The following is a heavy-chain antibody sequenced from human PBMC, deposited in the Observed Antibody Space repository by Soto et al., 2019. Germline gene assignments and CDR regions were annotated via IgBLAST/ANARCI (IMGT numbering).Heavy chain of an antibody. Sequence: QVQLVQSGAEVKKPGSSVKVSCKASGGTFSSYAISWVRQAPGQGLEWMGGIIPIFGTANYAQKFQGRVTITADEATSTAYMELSSLRSEDTAVYYCARTPPTPESFWSGLSRELGFDPWGQGTLVTVSS. V-gene: IGHV1-69*01. CDR3: ARTPPTPESFWSGLSRELGFDP. CDR2: IIPIFGTA. J-gene: IGHJ5*02. CDR1: GGTFSSYA. D-gene: IGHD3-3*01.